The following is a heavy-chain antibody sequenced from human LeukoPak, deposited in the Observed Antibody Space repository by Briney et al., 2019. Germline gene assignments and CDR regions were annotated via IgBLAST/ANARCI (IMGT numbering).Heavy chain of an antibody. D-gene: IGHD3-10*01. CDR2: IYPGDSDT. CDR1: GYSFTSYW. J-gene: IGHJ4*02. Sequence: GESLKISXKGSGYSFTSYWIGWVRQMPGKGLEWMGIIYPGDSDTIYSPSFQGQVTISADKSISTAYLQWSSLKASDTAMYYCARTMVRGVIISPNFDYWGQGTLVTVSS. CDR3: ARTMVRGVIISPNFDY. V-gene: IGHV5-51*01.